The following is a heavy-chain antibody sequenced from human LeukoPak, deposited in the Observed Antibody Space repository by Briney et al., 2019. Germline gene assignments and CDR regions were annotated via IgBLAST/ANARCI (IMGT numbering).Heavy chain of an antibody. D-gene: IGHD3-10*01. Sequence: SETLSLTCAVSGYSISSGYYWGWIRQPPGKGLEWIGSIYHSGSTNYNPSLKSRVTISVDTSKNQFSLKLSSVTAADTAVYYCARENYYGSGSRGKYYFDYWGQGTLVTVSS. CDR2: IYHSGST. J-gene: IGHJ4*02. CDR3: ARENYYGSGSRGKYYFDY. CDR1: GYSISSGYY. V-gene: IGHV4-38-2*02.